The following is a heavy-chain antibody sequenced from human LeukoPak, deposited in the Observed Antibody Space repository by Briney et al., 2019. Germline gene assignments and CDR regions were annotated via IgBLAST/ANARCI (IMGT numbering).Heavy chain of an antibody. CDR2: IYTSGST. V-gene: IGHV4-4*07. CDR1: GGSISSYY. D-gene: IGHD3-10*01. J-gene: IGHJ4*02. Sequence: SETLSLTCTVSGGSISSYYWSWIRQPAGKGLEWIGRIYTSGSTNYNPSLKSRVTMSVDTSKNQFSLKLSSVTAADTAVYYCARGSGSGSYYTFDYWGQGTLVTVSS. CDR3: ARGSGSGSYYTFDY.